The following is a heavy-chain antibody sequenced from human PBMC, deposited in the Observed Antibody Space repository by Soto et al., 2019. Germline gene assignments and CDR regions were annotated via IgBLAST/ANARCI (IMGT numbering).Heavy chain of an antibody. D-gene: IGHD5-18*01. V-gene: IGHV3-23*01. CDR3: AKGSGTAPYYYYYGMDV. Sequence: GGSLRLSCAASGFTFSSDAMSWVRQAPGKGLEWVSAISGSGGSTYYADSVKGRFTISRDNSKNTLYLQMNSLRAEDTAVYYCAKGSGTAPYYYYYGMDVWGQGTTVTVS. J-gene: IGHJ6*02. CDR2: ISGSGGST. CDR1: GFTFSSDA.